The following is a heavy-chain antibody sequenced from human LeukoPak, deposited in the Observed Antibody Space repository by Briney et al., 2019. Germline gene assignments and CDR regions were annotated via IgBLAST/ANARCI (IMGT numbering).Heavy chain of an antibody. CDR1: GYSFDMYW. D-gene: IGHD3-3*01. Sequence: GEAVQISCQGSGYSFDMYWTGWVRQMPGKGRVWMGIIYPCDSQTAYSPSFQGQVTISADKSISTAYLQWRSVKASDTAIYYCGRIRGYDFWSRGAFDIWGQGTMVTVSS. J-gene: IGHJ3*02. CDR2: IYPCDSQT. CDR3: GRIRGYDFWSRGAFDI. V-gene: IGHV5-51*01.